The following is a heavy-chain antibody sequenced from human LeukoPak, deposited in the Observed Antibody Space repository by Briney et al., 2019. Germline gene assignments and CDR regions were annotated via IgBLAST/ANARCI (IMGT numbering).Heavy chain of an antibody. Sequence: PSQTLSLTCTVSGGSISSGGYYWSWIRQHPGKGLEWIGYIYYSGSTYYNPSLKSRVTISVDTSKNQFSLKLSSVTAADTAVYYCAREKDFLPGIAVAGSFDPWGQGTLVTVSS. V-gene: IGHV4-31*03. D-gene: IGHD6-19*01. CDR1: GGSISSGGYY. J-gene: IGHJ5*02. CDR3: AREKDFLPGIAVAGSFDP. CDR2: IYYSGST.